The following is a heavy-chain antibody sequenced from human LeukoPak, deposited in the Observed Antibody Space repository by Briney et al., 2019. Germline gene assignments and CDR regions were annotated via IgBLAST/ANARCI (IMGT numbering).Heavy chain of an antibody. CDR1: GFTFSNYW. J-gene: IGHJ4*02. CDR2: VNTDASST. CDR3: ARDKGPYYFDQ. Sequence: PGGSLRLSCAASGFTFSNYWMHWVRQAPGKGLVWVSHVNTDASSTSYADSVKGRFTISRDNSKNTLYLQMNSLRAEDTAVYYCARDKGPYYFDQWGQGTLLTVSS. V-gene: IGHV3-74*01.